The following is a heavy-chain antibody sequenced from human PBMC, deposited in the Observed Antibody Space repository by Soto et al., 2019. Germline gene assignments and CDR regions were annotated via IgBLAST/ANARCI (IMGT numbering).Heavy chain of an antibody. V-gene: IGHV2-5*02. CDR1: GFSLSTSGVG. CDR2: IYWDDDK. CDR3: AHSRSTYYYDNTFDP. J-gene: IGHJ5*02. D-gene: IGHD3-22*01. Sequence: QITLKESGATLVKPTQTLMLTCTFSGFSLSTSGVGVGWIRQPPEKALEWLALIYWDDDKHYSPSLKSSLTITKDNFKNQVDLTMTSVDAVDTASYECAHSRSTYYYDNTFDPWGQGTLVTVSS.